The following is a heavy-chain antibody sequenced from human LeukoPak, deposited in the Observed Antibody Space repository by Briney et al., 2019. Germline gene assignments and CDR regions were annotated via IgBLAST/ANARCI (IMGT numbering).Heavy chain of an antibody. CDR2: ISSSSYI. D-gene: IGHD6-13*01. CDR3: AAIFVIAADSDY. V-gene: IGHV3-21*01. J-gene: IGHJ4*02. Sequence: PGGSLRLSCAASGFTFSSYSMNWVRQAPGKGLEWVSSISSSSYIYYADSVKGRFTISRDNAKNSLYLQMNSLRAEDTAVYYCAAIFVIAADSDYWGQGTLVTVSS. CDR1: GFTFSSYS.